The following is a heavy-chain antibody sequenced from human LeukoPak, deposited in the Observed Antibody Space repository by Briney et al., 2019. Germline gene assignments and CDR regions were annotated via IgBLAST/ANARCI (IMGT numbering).Heavy chain of an antibody. D-gene: IGHD1-26*01. CDR3: ARDPLLDGEWEPIDAFDI. V-gene: IGHV4-34*01. CDR2: INHSGST. CDR1: GGSFSGYY. Sequence: SETLSLTCAVYGGSFSGYYWSWIRQPPGKGLEWIGEINHSGSTNYNPSLKSRVTISVDTSKNQFSLKLSSVTAADTAVYYCARDPLLDGEWEPIDAFDIWGQGTMVTVSS. J-gene: IGHJ3*02.